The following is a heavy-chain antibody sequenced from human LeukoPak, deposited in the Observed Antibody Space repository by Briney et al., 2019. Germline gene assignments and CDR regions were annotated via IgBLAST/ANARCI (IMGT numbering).Heavy chain of an antibody. CDR2: IYYSGST. D-gene: IGHD2-2*01. CDR1: GGSISSYY. J-gene: IGHJ4*02. Sequence: SETLSLTCTVSGGSISSYYWSWIRQPPGKGLEWIGYIYYSGSTNYNPSLKSRVTISVDTSKNQFSLKLSSVTAAGTAVYYCARATYQHDFDYWGQGTLVTVSS. V-gene: IGHV4-59*01. CDR3: ARATYQHDFDY.